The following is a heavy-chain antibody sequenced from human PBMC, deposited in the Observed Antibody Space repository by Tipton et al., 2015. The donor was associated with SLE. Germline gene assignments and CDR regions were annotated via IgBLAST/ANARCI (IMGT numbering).Heavy chain of an antibody. CDR2: INPRGHST. D-gene: IGHD2-21*01. CDR3: AREGRCGCQPVYRFAS. V-gene: IGHV1-46*01. CDR1: GYTFAKNN. J-gene: IGHJ4*02. Sequence: QSGAEVKEPGASEKVSCKASGYTFAKNNIHWVRQAPGQGLERMAIINPRGHSTDNAEQFQGRVTMTRDTSTSTVYMELSSPRSVNTAVYSSAREGRCGCQPVYRFASLGKGALVTVSS.